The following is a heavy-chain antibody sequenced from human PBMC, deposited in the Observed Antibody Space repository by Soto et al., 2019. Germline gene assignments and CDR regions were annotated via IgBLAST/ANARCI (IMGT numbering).Heavy chain of an antibody. Sequence: QVQLVQSGSEVKKPGASVKVSCKASGYTFTSYDINWVRQATGQGLEWMGWMNHNSGNTGYAKKFQGRVTMNRNTSISTAYMELSSLRSEDTAVYYCARGINYYDSGDDAFDIWGQGTMVTVSS. CDR3: ARGINYYDSGDDAFDI. J-gene: IGHJ3*02. D-gene: IGHD3-10*01. CDR2: MNHNSGNT. V-gene: IGHV1-8*01. CDR1: GYTFTSYD.